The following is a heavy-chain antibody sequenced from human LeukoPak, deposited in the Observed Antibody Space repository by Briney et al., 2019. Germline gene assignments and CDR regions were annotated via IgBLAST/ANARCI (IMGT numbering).Heavy chain of an antibody. J-gene: IGHJ1*01. CDR3: ARDRGIAVAEGAEGPFQH. CDR2: IHPKRGGT. Sequence: ASVKVSCKASGYTFTDYYMHWVRQAPGQGLEWMGWIHPKRGGTDYAQKFQGRVTMTRDTSTSTVYMELSSLRSEDTAVYYCARDRGIAVAEGAEGPFQHWGRGTLVTVSS. CDR1: GYTFTDYY. D-gene: IGHD6-19*01. V-gene: IGHV1-2*02.